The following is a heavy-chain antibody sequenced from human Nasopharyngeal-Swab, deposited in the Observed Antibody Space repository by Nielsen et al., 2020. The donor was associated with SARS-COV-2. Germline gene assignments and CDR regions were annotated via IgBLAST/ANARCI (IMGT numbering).Heavy chain of an antibody. CDR3: AKPVTVHGYDAFDI. D-gene: IGHD4-11*01. CDR2: INESGGST. CDR1: GFPFNNYG. J-gene: IGHJ3*02. V-gene: IGHV3-23*01. Sequence: GGSLRLSCAASGFPFNNYGMNWVRQAPGKGLKWVSAINESGGSTYYADSVKGRFTISRDNSKTTLYLQMNSLRAEDTAVYYCAKPVTVHGYDAFDIWGQGTMVTVSS.